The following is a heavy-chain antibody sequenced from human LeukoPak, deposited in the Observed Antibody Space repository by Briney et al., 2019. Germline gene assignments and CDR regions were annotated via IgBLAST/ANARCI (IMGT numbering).Heavy chain of an antibody. Sequence: GESLKISCKGSGYSFTSYWIGWVRQMPGKGLEWMGIIYPGDSDPKHSPSFQGQVTISADKSISTAYLQWSSLKASDTAIYYCARRLHDYGDYTRFDYWGQGTLVTVSS. J-gene: IGHJ4*02. CDR3: ARRLHDYGDYTRFDY. CDR1: GYSFTSYW. V-gene: IGHV5-51*01. CDR2: IYPGDSDP. D-gene: IGHD4-17*01.